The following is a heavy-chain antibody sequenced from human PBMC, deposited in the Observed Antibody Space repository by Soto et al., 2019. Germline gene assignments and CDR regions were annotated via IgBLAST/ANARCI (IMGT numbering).Heavy chain of an antibody. V-gene: IGHV3-30-3*01. CDR3: ARCRDGYNYNWFDP. J-gene: IGHJ5*02. CDR2: ISYDGSNK. CDR1: GFTFSSYA. D-gene: IGHD1-1*01. Sequence: GGSLRLSCAASGFTFSSYAMHWVRQAPGKGLEWVAVISYDGSNKYYADSVKGRFTISRDNSKNTLYLQMNSLRAEDTAVYYCARCRDGYNYNWFDPWGQGTLVTVSS.